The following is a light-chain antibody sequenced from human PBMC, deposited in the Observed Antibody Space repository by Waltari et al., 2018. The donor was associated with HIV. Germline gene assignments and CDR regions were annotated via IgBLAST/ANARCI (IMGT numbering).Light chain of an antibody. CDR2: DVN. V-gene: IGLV2-11*01. J-gene: IGLJ3*02. CDR1: SSDVGHYNY. CDR3: SSYAGRDTPNWV. Sequence: QSALTQPRSVSESPGQSVTISCTGTSSDVGHYNYVSWYRQYPGTAPKLIIFDVNKRPSGSPDRFSGSKSGNTASLTISGLQGEYEADYYCSSYAGRDTPNWVFGGGTKLTVL.